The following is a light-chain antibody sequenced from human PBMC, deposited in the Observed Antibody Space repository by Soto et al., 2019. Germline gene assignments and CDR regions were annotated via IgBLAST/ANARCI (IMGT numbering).Light chain of an antibody. Sequence: AIRMTQSPSSFSASTGDRVTITCRARQGISSYLAWYQQKPGKAPKLLIYAASTLQSGVPSRFSGSGSGTDFTLTISCLQSEDFATYFCQQYYSYPLTFGGGTKVEIK. CDR3: QQYYSYPLT. J-gene: IGKJ4*01. CDR2: AAS. CDR1: QGISSY. V-gene: IGKV1-8*01.